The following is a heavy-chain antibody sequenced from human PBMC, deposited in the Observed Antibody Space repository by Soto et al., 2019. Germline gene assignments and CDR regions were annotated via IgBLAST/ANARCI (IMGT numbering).Heavy chain of an antibody. CDR2: ISYDGRQT. D-gene: IGHD3-10*01. CDR1: GVTFKDYG. CDR3: ARDRELGRTSPYFDF. Sequence: PGGSLRLSCGAPGVTFKDYGMHWVRQAPGKGLEWVAVISYDGRQTYYADSVKGRFTISKDKSKRTLFLQMNSLRVDDTAVYYCARDRELGRTSPYFDFWGQGTLVTVSS. J-gene: IGHJ4*02. V-gene: IGHV3-30*03.